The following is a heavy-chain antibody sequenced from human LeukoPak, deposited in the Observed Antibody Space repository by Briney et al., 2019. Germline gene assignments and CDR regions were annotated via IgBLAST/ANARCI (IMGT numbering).Heavy chain of an antibody. V-gene: IGHV1-69*13. CDR1: GGTFSSYA. J-gene: IGHJ4*02. Sequence: SVKVSCKASGGTFSSYAISWVRQAPGQGPEWMGGIIPIFGTANYAQKFQGRVTITADESTSTAHMELSSLRSEDTAVYYCARPSGYSSSWYSDYWGQGTLVTVSS. CDR2: IIPIFGTA. CDR3: ARPSGYSSSWYSDY. D-gene: IGHD6-13*01.